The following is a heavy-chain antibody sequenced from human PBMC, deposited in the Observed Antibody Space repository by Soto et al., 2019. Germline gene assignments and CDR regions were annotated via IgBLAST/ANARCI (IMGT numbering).Heavy chain of an antibody. D-gene: IGHD2-21*02. Sequence: QVQLVQSGAEVKKPGSSVKVSCKASGGTFSSYTISWVRQAPGQGLEWMGRIIPILGIANYAQKFQGRVTNTADKSTSTAYMELSSLRSEDTAVYYCARNDVLAYCGGDCYSWGQGTLVTVSS. CDR2: IIPILGIA. V-gene: IGHV1-69*02. CDR1: GGTFSSYT. J-gene: IGHJ4*02. CDR3: ARNDVLAYCGGDCYS.